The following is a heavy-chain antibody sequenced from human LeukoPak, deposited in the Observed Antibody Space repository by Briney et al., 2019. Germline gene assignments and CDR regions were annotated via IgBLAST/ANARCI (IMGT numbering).Heavy chain of an antibody. CDR1: GFTFSSYE. CDR2: ISSSGSTI. Sequence: GGSLRLSCAASGFTFSSYEMNWVRQAPGKGLEWVSYISSSGSTIYYADSVKGRFTISRDNAKNSLYLQMNSLRAEDTAVYYCARESKRWSSSWYYFDYWGQGTLVTVSS. J-gene: IGHJ4*02. CDR3: ARESKRWSSSWYYFDY. D-gene: IGHD6-13*01. V-gene: IGHV3-48*03.